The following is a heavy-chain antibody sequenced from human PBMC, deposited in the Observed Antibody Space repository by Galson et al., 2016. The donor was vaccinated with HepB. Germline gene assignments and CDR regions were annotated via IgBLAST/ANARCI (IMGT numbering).Heavy chain of an antibody. D-gene: IGHD3-16*01. V-gene: IGHV3-72*01. CDR2: IRNKPNSYTT. J-gene: IGHJ4*02. CDR3: ASAPPWGY. Sequence: GLEWVGRIRNKPNSYTTDYAASVKGRFTIPRDDSKNSLYLQMNSLKTEDTAVYYCASAPPWGYWGQGTLVTVSS.